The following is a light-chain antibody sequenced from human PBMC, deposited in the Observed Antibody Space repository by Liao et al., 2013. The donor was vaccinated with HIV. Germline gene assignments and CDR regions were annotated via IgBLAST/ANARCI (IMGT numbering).Light chain of an antibody. Sequence: SYELTQPPSVSVAAGKTATITCGGNNIESKSVHWYQQRPGQAPVLVISDDSDRPSGIPERFSGSNSGNTATLTISRVEAGDEADYYCQVWDSRSDHMVFGGGTKLTVL. J-gene: IGLJ2*01. CDR2: DDS. V-gene: IGLV3-21*04. CDR1: NIESKS. CDR3: QVWDSRSDHMV.